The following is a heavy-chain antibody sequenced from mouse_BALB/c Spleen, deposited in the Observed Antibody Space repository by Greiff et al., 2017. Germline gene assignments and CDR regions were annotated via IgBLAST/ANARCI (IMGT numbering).Heavy chain of an antibody. CDR2: ISYSGST. Sequence: ESGPGLVKPSQSLSLTCTVTGYSITSDYAWNWIRQFPGNQLEWMGYISYSGSTSYNPSLKSRISITRDTSKNQFFLQLNSVTTEDTATYYCARGNWDGFAYWGQGTLVTVSA. V-gene: IGHV3-2*02. CDR3: ARGNWDGFAY. J-gene: IGHJ3*01. D-gene: IGHD4-1*01. CDR1: GYSITSDYA.